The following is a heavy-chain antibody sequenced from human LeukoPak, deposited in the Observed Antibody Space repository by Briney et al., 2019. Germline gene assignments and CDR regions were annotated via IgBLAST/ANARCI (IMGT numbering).Heavy chain of an antibody. J-gene: IGHJ6*03. CDR1: GFTFSSYA. Sequence: PGGSLRLSCAASGFTFSSYAMHWVRQAPGKGLEWVAVISYDGSNKYYADSVKGRFTISRDNSKNTLYLQMNSLRAEDTAVYYCARDPSSSTSCYKGTCYYYYMDVWGKGTTVTVSS. V-gene: IGHV3-30-3*01. CDR3: ARDPSSSTSCYKGTCYYYYMDV. CDR2: ISYDGSNK. D-gene: IGHD2-2*02.